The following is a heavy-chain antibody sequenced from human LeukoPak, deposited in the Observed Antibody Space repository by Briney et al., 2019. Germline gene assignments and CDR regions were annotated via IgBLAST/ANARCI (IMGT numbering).Heavy chain of an antibody. CDR3: ASVITTTTSFNWFDP. D-gene: IGHD3-3*01. CDR2: IYYSGNT. V-gene: IGHV4-39*07. CDR1: GVSISSSNSY. J-gene: IGHJ5*02. Sequence: SETLSLTCTVSGVSISSSNSYWGWIRQPPGKGLEWIGSIYYSGNTYYNPSLKSRVTISVDTSKNQFSLKLSSVTAADTAVYYCASVITTTTSFNWFDPWGQGTLVTVSS.